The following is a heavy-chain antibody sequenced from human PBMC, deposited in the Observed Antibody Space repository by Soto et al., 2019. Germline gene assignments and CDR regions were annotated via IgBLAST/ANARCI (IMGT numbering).Heavy chain of an antibody. J-gene: IGHJ5*02. CDR3: ARLVGNSWLDH. CDR2: TYYRSIWQT. CDR1: GDSVSSNDAV. Sequence: QVQLQQSGPGLVKHSQTLSLTCAISGDSVSSNDAVWNWIRQSPSEGLGWLGRTYYRSIWQTEYAVSVKGRMTINPDASKNQFSLQLNSVTPEDTAMYYGARLVGNSWLDHWGQGTLVTVSA. V-gene: IGHV6-1*01. D-gene: IGHD6-6*01.